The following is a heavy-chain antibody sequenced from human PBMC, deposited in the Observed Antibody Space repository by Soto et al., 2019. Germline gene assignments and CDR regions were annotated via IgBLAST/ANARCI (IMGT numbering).Heavy chain of an antibody. CDR1: GDSISSGNKY. CDR3: ARVPSPFDSYYAMDV. V-gene: IGHV4-30-4*01. J-gene: IGHJ6*02. Sequence: SETLSLTCTVSGDSISSGNKYWSWIRQAPGKGLEWIGYIFSSGTTYYNPSLKSRLTMSLDTSQNQFSLRLASVTDADSAVYYCARVPSPFDSYYAMDVWGQGTTVTVSS. CDR2: IFSSGTT. D-gene: IGHD3-16*01.